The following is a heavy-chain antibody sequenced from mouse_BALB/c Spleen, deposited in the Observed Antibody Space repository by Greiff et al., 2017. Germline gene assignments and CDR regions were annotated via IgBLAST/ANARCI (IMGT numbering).Heavy chain of an antibody. CDR3: ARGGGNGLFAY. J-gene: IGHJ3*01. CDR2: ISDGGSYT. D-gene: IGHD2-1*01. V-gene: IGHV5-4*02. CDR1: GFTFSDYY. Sequence: EVHLVESGGGLVKPGGSLKLSCAASGFTFSDYYMYWVRQTPEKRLEWVATISDGGSYTYYPDSVKGRFTISRDNAKNNLYLQMSSLKSEDTAMYYCARGGGNGLFAYWGQGTLVTVSA.